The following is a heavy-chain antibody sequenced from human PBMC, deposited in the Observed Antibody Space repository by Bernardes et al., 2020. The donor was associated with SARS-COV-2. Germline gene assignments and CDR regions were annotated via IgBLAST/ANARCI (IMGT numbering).Heavy chain of an antibody. CDR1: GFSLSTSGVG. CDR3: AHSTSGDYYYYMDV. J-gene: IGHJ6*03. V-gene: IGHV2-5*01. D-gene: IGHD3-10*01. Sequence: SGPTLAKPTQTLTLTCTFSGFSLSTSGVGVGWIRQPPGKALEWLALIYWNDDKRYSPSLKSRLTITKDTSKNQVVLTMTNMDPVDTATYYCAHSTSGDYYYYMDVWGKGTTVTVSS. CDR2: IYWNDDK.